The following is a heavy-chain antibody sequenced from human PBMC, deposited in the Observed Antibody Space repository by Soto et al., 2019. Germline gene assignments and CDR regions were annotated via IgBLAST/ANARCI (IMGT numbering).Heavy chain of an antibody. V-gene: IGHV3-15*01. CDR3: TTGYCSGGSCYAEYFQH. CDR2: IKSKTDGGTT. D-gene: IGHD2-15*01. CDR1: GFTFSNAW. Sequence: GGSLRLSCAASGFTFSNAWMSWVRQAPGKGLEWVGRIKSKTDGGTTDYAAPVKGRFTISRDDSKNTLYLQMNSLKTEDTAVYYCTTGYCSGGSCYAEYFQHWGQGTLVTVSS. J-gene: IGHJ1*01.